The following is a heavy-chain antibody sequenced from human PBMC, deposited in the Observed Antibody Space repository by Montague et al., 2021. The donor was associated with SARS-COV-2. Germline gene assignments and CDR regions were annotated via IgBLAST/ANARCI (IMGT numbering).Heavy chain of an antibody. J-gene: IGHJ4*02. CDR3: ARTGYSSGWHSFDY. V-gene: IGHV4-4*02. CDR1: GGSISSINW. D-gene: IGHD6-19*01. Sequence: SETLSLTCVVSGGSISSINWWSWVRQPPGKGLEWIGEIYHSGSTNYNSSLKSRVIISVDKSKNQLSLKLSSVTAADTAVYYCARTGYSSGWHSFDYWGQGTLVTVSS. CDR2: IYHSGST.